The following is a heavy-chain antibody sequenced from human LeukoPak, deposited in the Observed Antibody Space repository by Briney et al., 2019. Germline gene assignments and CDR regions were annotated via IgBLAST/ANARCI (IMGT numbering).Heavy chain of an antibody. J-gene: IGHJ1*01. CDR1: GGSISSYY. D-gene: IGHD2-21*02. Sequence: SETLSLTCTVSGGSISSYYWSWIRQPPGKGLEWIGYIYYSGSTNYNPSLKSRVTISVDTSKNQLSLKLRSVTAADTAVYYCARGAYCGGDCSTPSAEYFQHWGQGTLVTVSS. V-gene: IGHV4-59*01. CDR2: IYYSGST. CDR3: ARGAYCGGDCSTPSAEYFQH.